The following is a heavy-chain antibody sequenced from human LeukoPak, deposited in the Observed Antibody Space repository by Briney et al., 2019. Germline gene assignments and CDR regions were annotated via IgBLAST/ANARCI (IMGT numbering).Heavy chain of an antibody. V-gene: IGHV3-30*18. CDR1: GFTFSSYG. Sequence: GRSLRLSCAASGFTFSSYGMHWVRQAPGKGVEWVAVISYDGSNKYYADSVKGRFTISRDNSKNTLYLQMNSLRAEDTAVYYCAKPQLHSSGWYVFDYWGQGTLVTVSS. D-gene: IGHD6-19*01. J-gene: IGHJ4*02. CDR2: ISYDGSNK. CDR3: AKPQLHSSGWYVFDY.